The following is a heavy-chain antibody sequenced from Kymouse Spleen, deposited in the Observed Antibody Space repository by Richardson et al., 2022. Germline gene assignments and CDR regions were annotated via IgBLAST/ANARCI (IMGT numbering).Heavy chain of an antibody. CDR2: IKQDGSEK. CDR3: ARERDRYYYGMDV. V-gene: IGHV3-7*01. CDR1: GFTFSSYW. D-gene: IGHD1-14*01. J-gene: IGHJ6*02. Sequence: EVQLVESGGGLVQPGGSLRLSCAASGFTFSSYWMSWVRQAPGKGLEWVANIKQDGSEKYYVDSVKGRFTISRDNAKNSLYLQMNSLRAEDTAVYYCARERDRYYYGMDVWGQGTTVTVSS.